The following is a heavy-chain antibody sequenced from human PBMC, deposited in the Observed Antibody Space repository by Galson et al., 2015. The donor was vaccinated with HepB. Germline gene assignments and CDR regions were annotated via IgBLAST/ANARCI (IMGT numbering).Heavy chain of an antibody. Sequence: SVKVSCKASGYTFTSYYMHWVRQAPGQGLEWMGIINPSGGSTSYAQKFQGRVTMTRDTSTSTVYMELSSLRSEDTAVYYCARGGLNVDTAMVFSDFLSSYWGQGTLVTVSS. CDR2: INPSGGST. CDR3: ARGGLNVDTAMVFSDFLSSY. D-gene: IGHD5-18*01. J-gene: IGHJ4*02. V-gene: IGHV1-46*03. CDR1: GYTFTSYY.